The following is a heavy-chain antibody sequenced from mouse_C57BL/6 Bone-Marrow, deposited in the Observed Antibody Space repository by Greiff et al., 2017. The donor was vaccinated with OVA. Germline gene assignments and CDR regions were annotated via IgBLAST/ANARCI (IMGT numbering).Heavy chain of an antibody. CDR3: ARSYSNYGGYAMDY. D-gene: IGHD2-5*01. V-gene: IGHV1-69*01. J-gene: IGHJ4*01. CDR2: IDPSDSYT. CDR1: GYTFTSYW. Sequence: VQLQQPGAELVMPGASVKLSCKASGYTFTSYWMHWVKQRPGQGLEWIGEIDPSDSYTNYNQKFKGKSTLTVDKSSSTAYIQLSSLTSEDSAVYYCARSYSNYGGYAMDYWGQGTSVTVSS.